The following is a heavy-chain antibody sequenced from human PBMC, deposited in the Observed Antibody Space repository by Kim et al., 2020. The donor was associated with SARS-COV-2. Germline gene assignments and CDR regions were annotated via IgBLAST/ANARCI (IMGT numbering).Heavy chain of an antibody. J-gene: IGHJ1*01. CDR1: GFTFTSHA. D-gene: IGHD3-22*01. Sequence: GGSLRLSCVASGFTFTSHAMHWVRQAPGKGLDWVAVITYDGRKKYYADSVNGRFTISRDNSKNTVYLQMNSLRVEDTAVYYCAKGKEYYDTSGSAEYFQHWGQSTLVTVSA. V-gene: IGHV3-30*18. CDR2: ITYDGRKK. CDR3: AKGKEYYDTSGSAEYFQH.